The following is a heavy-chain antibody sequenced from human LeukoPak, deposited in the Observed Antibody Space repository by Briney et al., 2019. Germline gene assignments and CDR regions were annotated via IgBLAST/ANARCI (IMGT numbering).Heavy chain of an antibody. D-gene: IGHD3-22*01. CDR3: ARGRGNYDSSGYYRY. J-gene: IGHJ4*02. V-gene: IGHV4-34*01. Sequence: ASETLSLTCAVYGGSFSGYYWSWIRQPPGKGLEWIGEIDHSGSTNYNPSLKSRVTISVDTSKNQFSLKLSSVTAADTAVYYCARGRGNYDSSGYYRYWGQGTLVTVSS. CDR1: GGSFSGYY. CDR2: IDHSGST.